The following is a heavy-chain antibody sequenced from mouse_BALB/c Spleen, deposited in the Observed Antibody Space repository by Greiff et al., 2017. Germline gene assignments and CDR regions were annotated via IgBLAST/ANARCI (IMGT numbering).Heavy chain of an antibody. CDR1: GYTFTNYW. CDR2: IYPGGGYT. CDR3: ARGPYYYGNYRGAMDY. D-gene: IGHD2-1*01. Sequence: QVQLKESGAELVRPGTSVKISCKASGYTFTNYWLGWVKQRPGHGLEWIGDIYPGGGYTNYNEKFKGKATLTADTSSSTAYMQLSSLTSEDSAVYFCARGPYYYGNYRGAMDYWGQGTSVTVSS. V-gene: IGHV1-63*02. J-gene: IGHJ4*01.